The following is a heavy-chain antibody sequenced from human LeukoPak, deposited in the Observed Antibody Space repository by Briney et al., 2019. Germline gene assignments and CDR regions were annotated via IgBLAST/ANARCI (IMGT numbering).Heavy chain of an antibody. V-gene: IGHV1-18*01. CDR1: GYSFNNFG. CDR3: ARDARIGVAGSLGSDL. J-gene: IGHJ5*02. D-gene: IGHD6-19*01. CDR2: ISAYNGNT. Sequence: ASVKVSCKASGYSFNNFGFSWVRQAPGQGLERLGWISAYNGNTYYIQRLQDRVTLTTDASTDTAYMELTNLTSDDTATYFCARDARIGVAGSLGSDLWGQGTLVTVSS.